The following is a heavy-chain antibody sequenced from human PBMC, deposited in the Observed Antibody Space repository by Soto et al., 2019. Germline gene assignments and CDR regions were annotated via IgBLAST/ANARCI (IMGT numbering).Heavy chain of an antibody. D-gene: IGHD2-21*02. V-gene: IGHV3-30-3*01. CDR2: ISYDGSNK. J-gene: IGHJ4*02. CDR1: GFTFSSYA. CDR3: ARETVVTARTPVWDY. Sequence: QVQLVESGGGVVQPGRSLRLSCAASGFTFSSYAMHWVRQAPGKGLEWVAVISYDGSNKYYADSVKGRFTISRDNSKNTLYLQRNSRRAGDTAVYYCARETVVTARTPVWDYWGQGTLVTVSS.